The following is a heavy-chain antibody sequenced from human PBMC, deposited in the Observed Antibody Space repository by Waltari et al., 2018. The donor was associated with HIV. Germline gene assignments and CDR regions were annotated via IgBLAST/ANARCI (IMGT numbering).Heavy chain of an antibody. CDR3: ARDPYDGNWFFDL. CDR2: LYKDDRT. D-gene: IGHD3-16*01. CDR1: GFSVSGNH. V-gene: IGHV3-53*01. J-gene: IGHJ2*01. Sequence: GGSLRLSCAASGFSVSGNHLSWVRQAPGKGLECVSILYKDDRTYYAESVRGRFTVSRDNSRNMVYLQMNSLRAEDTALYYCARDPYDGNWFFDLWGRGTLVTVSS.